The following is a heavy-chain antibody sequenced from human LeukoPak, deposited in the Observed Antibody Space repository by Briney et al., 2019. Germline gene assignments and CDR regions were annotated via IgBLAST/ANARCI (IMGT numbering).Heavy chain of an antibody. V-gene: IGHV4-34*01. D-gene: IGHD6-19*01. CDR2: INHSGST. Sequence: SETLSLTCAVYGGSFSGYYWSWIRQPPGKGLEWIGEINHSGSTNYNPSLKSRVTISVDTSKNQFSLKLSSVTAADTAVYYCARRSSGWYGNAFDIWAKGQWSPSLQ. CDR3: ARRSSGWYGNAFDI. J-gene: IGHJ3*02. CDR1: GGSFSGYY.